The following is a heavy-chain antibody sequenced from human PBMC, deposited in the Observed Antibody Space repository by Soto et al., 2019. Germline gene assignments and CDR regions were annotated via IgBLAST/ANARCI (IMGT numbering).Heavy chain of an antibody. Sequence: EVQLLESGGGFVQPVGSLRLSCAASGFRFSDFAMKWVRQAPGRGLEWVSAITGTASSTYYADSVKGRFTFSRDNSKNTLYLQINSLRAEDTAIYYCAKGAEGYVVSSLDSWGQGTLVTVSS. CDR2: ITGTASST. CDR3: AKGAEGYVVSSLDS. CDR1: GFRFSDFA. V-gene: IGHV3-23*01. J-gene: IGHJ4*02. D-gene: IGHD5-12*01.